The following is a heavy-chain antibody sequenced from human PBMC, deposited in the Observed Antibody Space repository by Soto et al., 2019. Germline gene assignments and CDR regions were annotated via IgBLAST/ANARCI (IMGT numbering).Heavy chain of an antibody. CDR3: AREYYDSSGYYGYYYYGLDV. D-gene: IGHD3-22*01. J-gene: IGHJ6*02. CDR2: ITYDGSNQ. Sequence: QVQLVESGGGVVQPGTSLRLSCAASGFTFSKYGMHWVRQAPGRGLEWVALITYDGSNQYYADAVKGRFTISRDNSKNTLYMQMNSLRAEDTAVYYCAREYYDSSGYYGYYYYGLDVWGQGTTVTVSS. CDR1: GFTFSKYG. V-gene: IGHV3-30*03.